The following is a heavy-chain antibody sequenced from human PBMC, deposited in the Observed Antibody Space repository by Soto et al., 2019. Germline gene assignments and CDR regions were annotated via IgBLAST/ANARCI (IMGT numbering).Heavy chain of an antibody. CDR1: GYIFTSTW. D-gene: IGHD3-16*01. Sequence: QVQLVQSGAEVKKPGASVKVSCKASGYIFTSTWMHWVRQAPGQGLEWMGIINPNGGRTIYADKFQGRVTMTRDTSTATDYMELSSLRSEDTAMYYCARDQSYSDTYWWLDSWGQGTLVTVSS. J-gene: IGHJ5*01. CDR2: INPNGGRT. V-gene: IGHV1-46*01. CDR3: ARDQSYSDTYWWLDS.